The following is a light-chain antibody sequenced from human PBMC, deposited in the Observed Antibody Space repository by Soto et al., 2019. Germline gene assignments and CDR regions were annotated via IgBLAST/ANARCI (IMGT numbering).Light chain of an antibody. J-gene: IGLJ3*02. CDR2: DVT. CDR1: SSDIGSYDH. Sequence: QSALTQPPSASGSPGQSVTISCAGTSSDIGSYDHVSWYQQHPGKAPKLMIYDVTKRPSGVPDRFSGSKSSNAASMTVSGLQTEDEADYYCSSFAGSNNVVFGGGTKLTVL. CDR3: SSFAGSNNVV. V-gene: IGLV2-8*01.